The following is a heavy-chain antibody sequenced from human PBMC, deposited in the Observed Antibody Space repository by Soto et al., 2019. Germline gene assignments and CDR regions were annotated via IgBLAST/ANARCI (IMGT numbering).Heavy chain of an antibody. Sequence: KSSETLSLTCTVSGGSISGYYWSWIRQPPGKGLEWIGYIYYTGSTYYNPSLKSRVTISLDTSRNQFSLKLTSVTAADTAVYYCARVVGKNYFDSWRQGTLVTVSS. CDR2: IYYTGST. V-gene: IGHV4-59*01. J-gene: IGHJ4*02. D-gene: IGHD2-15*01. CDR1: GGSISGYY. CDR3: ARVVGKNYFDS.